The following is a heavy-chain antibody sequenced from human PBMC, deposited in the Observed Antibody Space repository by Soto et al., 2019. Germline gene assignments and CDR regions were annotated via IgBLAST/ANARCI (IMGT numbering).Heavy chain of an antibody. J-gene: IGHJ5*02. CDR3: ATYDSSDYYSGSPIGWFDP. V-gene: IGHV4-31*03. CDR1: GGSISSGGYY. Sequence: QVQLQESGPGLVKPSQTLSLTCTVSGGSISSGGYYWSWIRQHPGKGLEWIGYIYYSGSTYYNPSLKSRFTISVDTSKNHFSLKLSSVTAADTAVYYCATYDSSDYYSGSPIGWFDPWGQGTLVTVSS. D-gene: IGHD3-22*01. CDR2: IYYSGST.